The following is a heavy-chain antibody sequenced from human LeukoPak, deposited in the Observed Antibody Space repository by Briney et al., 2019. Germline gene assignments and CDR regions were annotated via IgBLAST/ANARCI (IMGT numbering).Heavy chain of an antibody. Sequence: SETLSLTCTVSGVSIRTYYWSWLRQPPGKGLEWIGYKSGAGRDLYNPSLKSRVTISVDTSKNQFSLKLSSVTAADTAVYYCARRTQWELFLDYWGQGTLVTVSS. CDR3: ARRTQWELFLDY. J-gene: IGHJ4*02. V-gene: IGHV4-4*09. CDR1: GVSIRTYY. D-gene: IGHD1-26*01. CDR2: KSGAGRD.